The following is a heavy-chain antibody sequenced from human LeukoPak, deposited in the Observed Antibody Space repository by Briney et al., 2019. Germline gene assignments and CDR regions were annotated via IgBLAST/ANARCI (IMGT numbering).Heavy chain of an antibody. CDR3: ARDHPEGYFDY. CDR1: GFTFSSYW. V-gene: IGHV3-7*01. Sequence: GGSLRLSCAASGFTFSSYWMSWVRQAPGKGLEGVANIKQDGSDKYYVDSVKGRFTISRDNAKNSLYLQMNSLRAEDTAVYYCARDHPEGYFDYWGQGTLVTVSS. CDR2: IKQDGSDK. J-gene: IGHJ4*02.